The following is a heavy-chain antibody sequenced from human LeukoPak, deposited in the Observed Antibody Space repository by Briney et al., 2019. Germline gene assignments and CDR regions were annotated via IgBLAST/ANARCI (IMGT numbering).Heavy chain of an antibody. CDR1: GGSISSSSYY. Sequence: SETLSLTCTVSGGSISSSSYYWGWIRQPPGKGLEWIGSIYYSGSTYYNPSLKSRVTISVDTSKNQFSLKLSSVTAADTAVYYCARSGTDWDFYAYWGQGTLVTVSS. CDR3: ARSGTDWDFYAY. J-gene: IGHJ4*02. D-gene: IGHD3-9*01. V-gene: IGHV4-39*07. CDR2: IYYSGST.